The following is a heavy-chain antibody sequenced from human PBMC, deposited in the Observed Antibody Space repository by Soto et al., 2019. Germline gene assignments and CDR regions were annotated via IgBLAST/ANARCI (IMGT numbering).Heavy chain of an antibody. CDR3: VHGQGDYDFYYYGMDV. J-gene: IGHJ6*02. CDR1: GFSLSTSGVS. V-gene: IGHV2-5*02. Sequence: QITLKESGPTLVKPTQTLTLTCTFSGFSLSTSGVSVGWIRQPPGQALEWLALIYWDADKRYNPSLKNRVTSTKDTSENQVVLLVSDVDPVDTATYFCVHGQGDYDFYYYGMDVWGQGTTVTVSS. D-gene: IGHD4-17*01. CDR2: IYWDADK.